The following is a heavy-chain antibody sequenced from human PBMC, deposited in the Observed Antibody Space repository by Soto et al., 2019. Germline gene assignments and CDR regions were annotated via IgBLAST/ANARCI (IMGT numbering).Heavy chain of an antibody. V-gene: IGHV4-34*01. J-gene: IGHJ5*01. CDR3: STRAYDTNGYYRFDP. CDR1: GGSFSGHS. CDR2: INHSGRV. D-gene: IGHD3-22*01. Sequence: PSETLSLTCAVYGGSFSGHSWTWIRQPPGKGLEWTGDINHSGRVNYSPSLKSRVTISLDTSKNQFSLTLSAVTAADTAMYYCSTRAYDTNGYYRFDPWGQGTLVTVSS.